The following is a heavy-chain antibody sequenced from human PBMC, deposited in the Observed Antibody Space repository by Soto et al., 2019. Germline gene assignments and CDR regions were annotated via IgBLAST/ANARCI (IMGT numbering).Heavy chain of an antibody. J-gene: IGHJ4*02. Sequence: GGSLRLSCAASGFTFSSYAMSWVRQAPGKGLEWVSAISGSGGSTYYADSVKGRFTISRDNSKNTLYLQMNSLRAEDTAVYYCAEDNEEYYYGSGSYTFDYWGQGTLVTVSS. CDR2: ISGSGGST. V-gene: IGHV3-23*01. D-gene: IGHD3-10*01. CDR3: AEDNEEYYYGSGSYTFDY. CDR1: GFTFSSYA.